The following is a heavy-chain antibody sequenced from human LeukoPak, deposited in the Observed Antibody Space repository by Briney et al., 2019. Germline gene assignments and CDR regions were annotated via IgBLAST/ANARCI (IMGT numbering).Heavy chain of an antibody. CDR3: ARDQQQLPGAFDI. D-gene: IGHD6-13*01. J-gene: IGHJ3*02. CDR1: GFTFSSYA. Sequence: GRSLRLSCAASGFTFSSYAMHWVRQAPGKGLEWVAVISYDGSNKYYADSVKGRFTISRDNSKNTLYLQMNSLRAEDTAVYYCARDQQQLPGAFDIWGQGTMVTVSS. V-gene: IGHV3-30*04. CDR2: ISYDGSNK.